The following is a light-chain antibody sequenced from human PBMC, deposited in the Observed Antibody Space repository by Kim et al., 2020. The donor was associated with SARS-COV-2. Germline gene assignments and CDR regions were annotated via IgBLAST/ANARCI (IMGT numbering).Light chain of an antibody. Sequence: LSLSPGERSTLSGRASQSVSNYFAWYQQKPGQAPRLLIYDASNRATGIPARFSGSGSGTDFTLTISSLEPEDFAVYYCQQRSNWPSFGGGTKVEI. J-gene: IGKJ4*01. CDR2: DAS. V-gene: IGKV3-11*01. CDR1: QSVSNY. CDR3: QQRSNWPS.